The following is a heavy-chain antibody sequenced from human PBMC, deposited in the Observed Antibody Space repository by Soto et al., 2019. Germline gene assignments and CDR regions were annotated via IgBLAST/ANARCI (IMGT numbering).Heavy chain of an antibody. J-gene: IGHJ6*02. CDR2: ISAYNGNT. CDR1: GYTFTSYG. Sequence: ASVKVSCKASGYTFTSYGISWVRQAPGQGLEWMGWISAYNGNTNYAQKLQGRVTMTTDTSTSTAYMELRSLRSDDTAVYYCAREPKGSYCHGMDVWGLGTTVTVSS. CDR3: AREPKGSYCHGMDV. V-gene: IGHV1-18*01.